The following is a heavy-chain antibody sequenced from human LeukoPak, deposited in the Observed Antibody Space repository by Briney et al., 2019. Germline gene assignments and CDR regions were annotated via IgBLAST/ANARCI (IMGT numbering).Heavy chain of an antibody. V-gene: IGHV1-46*02. CDR1: GYTFNFYY. CDR2: INPNSGGT. J-gene: IGHJ4*02. Sequence: ASVKVSCKASGYTFNFYYAHWVRQAPGQGLEWMGIINPNSGGTTYAQKFQGRVTLTGDTSASTVFMELSSLTSEDTAVYYCAREGFCSGTNCPAVYWGQGTLVTVSS. D-gene: IGHD2-2*01. CDR3: AREGFCSGTNCPAVY.